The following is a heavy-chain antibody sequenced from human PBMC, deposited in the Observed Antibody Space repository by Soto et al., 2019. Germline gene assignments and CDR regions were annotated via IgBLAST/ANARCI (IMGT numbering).Heavy chain of an antibody. V-gene: IGHV4-34*01. CDR3: ARKVGLGWWYPAPFDY. Sequence: SETLSLTCTVSGGSFSGYFWTWIRQAPGKGLEWLAEINHSGITNYNPSVESRVSMSVDTSKNQFSLRLYSVTAADTAVYYCARKVGLGWWYPAPFDYWGQGTLVTV. CDR1: GGSFSGYF. CDR2: INHSGIT. D-gene: IGHD2-15*01. J-gene: IGHJ4*02.